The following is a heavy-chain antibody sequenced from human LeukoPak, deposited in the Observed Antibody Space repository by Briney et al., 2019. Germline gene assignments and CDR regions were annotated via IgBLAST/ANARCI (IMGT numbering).Heavy chain of an antibody. J-gene: IGHJ4*02. CDR1: GGSISSYY. D-gene: IGHD3-16*01. CDR3: ARDSGGVQDGFDY. Sequence: SETLSLTCTVSGGSISSYYWSWIRQPPGKGLEWIGYIYYSGSINYNPSLKSRVTISVDTSKNQFSLKLSSVTAADTAVYYCARDSGGVQDGFDYWGQGTLVTVSS. CDR2: IYYSGSI. V-gene: IGHV4-59*01.